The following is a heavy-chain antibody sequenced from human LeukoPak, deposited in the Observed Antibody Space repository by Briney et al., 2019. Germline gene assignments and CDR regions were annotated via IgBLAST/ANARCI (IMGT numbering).Heavy chain of an antibody. D-gene: IGHD1-26*01. CDR3: ARDEWGDAFDI. CDR1: GFIFSNYW. Sequence: PGGSLRLSCAASGFIFSNYWMSWVRQAPGKGLEWVANIKPDGSETTYVDSLKGRFTISRDNAKNSVYLQMNRLRAEDTAVYYCARDEWGDAFDIWGQGTMVTVFS. J-gene: IGHJ3*02. CDR2: IKPDGSET. V-gene: IGHV3-7*01.